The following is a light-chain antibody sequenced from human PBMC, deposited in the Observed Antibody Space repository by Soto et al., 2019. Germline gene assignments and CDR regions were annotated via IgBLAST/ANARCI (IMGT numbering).Light chain of an antibody. CDR3: KQSKSFPLT. V-gene: IGKV3-15*01. CDR2: GAS. Sequence: EIVMTQSPATLSVSPGERASLSCRASQSVSSNLAWYQYTPGQAPRLLIYGASTRATGIPARFSGSGSGTEFTLTISSLQSEDLATYYCKQSKSFPLTFGGGTKVEIK. J-gene: IGKJ4*01. CDR1: QSVSSN.